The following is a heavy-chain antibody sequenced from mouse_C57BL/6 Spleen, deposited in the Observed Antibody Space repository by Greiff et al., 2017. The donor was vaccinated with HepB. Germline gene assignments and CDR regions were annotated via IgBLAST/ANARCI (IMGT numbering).Heavy chain of an antibody. CDR1: GFTFSSYA. D-gene: IGHD2-5*01. CDR3: ARGGRHSNLRDFDV. J-gene: IGHJ1*03. Sequence: EVQGVESGGGLVKPGGSLKLSCAASGFTFSSYAMSWVRQTPEKRLEWVATISDGGCYTYYPDNVKGRFTISRDNAKNNLYLQMSHLKSEDTAMYYCARGGRHSNLRDFDVWGTGTTVTVSS. CDR2: ISDGGCYT. V-gene: IGHV5-4*01.